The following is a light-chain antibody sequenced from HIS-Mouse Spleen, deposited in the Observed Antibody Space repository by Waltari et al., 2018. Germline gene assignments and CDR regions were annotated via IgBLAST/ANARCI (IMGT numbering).Light chain of an antibody. CDR3: QQYNSYSIT. Sequence: DIQMTQSPSTLSASVGDRVTITCRASQSISSWLAWYQQKPGKAPMLLIYKGSSLESGVPSRFSGSGSGTEFTLTISSLQPDDFATYYCQQYNSYSITFGQGTRLEIK. CDR2: KGS. J-gene: IGKJ5*01. CDR1: QSISSW. V-gene: IGKV1-5*03.